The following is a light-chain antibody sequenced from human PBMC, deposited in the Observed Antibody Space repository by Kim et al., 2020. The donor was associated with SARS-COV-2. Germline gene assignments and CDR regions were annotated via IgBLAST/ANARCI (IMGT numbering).Light chain of an antibody. CDR2: LAS. J-gene: IGKJ4*01. CDR1: EDIVTY. V-gene: IGKV1-33*01. Sequence: DIHMTQSPSSLSASVGDRVTITCQASEDIVTYLNWYQQKSGNPPNLLIYLASSLETGVPSRFSGSGSGANFTLTISSLQPEDIATYYCQQFRNLPLTFGGGTKVDIK. CDR3: QQFRNLPLT.